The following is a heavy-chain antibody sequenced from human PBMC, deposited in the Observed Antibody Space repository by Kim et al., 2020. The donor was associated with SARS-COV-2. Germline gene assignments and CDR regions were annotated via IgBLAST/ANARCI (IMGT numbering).Heavy chain of an antibody. V-gene: IGHV4-39*07. D-gene: IGHD3-10*01. CDR2: IFYRGTT. Sequence: SETLSLTCTVSGDSVSSSNYYWGWIRQPPGKGLEWIGSIFYRGTTFYNPSLMSRVAMSVDTSKNRFSLKLDSVTAADTAVYYGAREVVITYFYGSGTEKYNGLDVWGQGATVTVSS. CDR3: AREVVITYFYGSGTEKYNGLDV. J-gene: IGHJ6*01. CDR1: GDSVSSSNYY.